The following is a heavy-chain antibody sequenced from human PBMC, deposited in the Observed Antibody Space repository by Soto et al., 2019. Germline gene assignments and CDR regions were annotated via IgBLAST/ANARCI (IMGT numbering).Heavy chain of an antibody. V-gene: IGHV3-33*06. CDR3: AKNLITMVRGVLPNYYGMDV. CDR1: GFTFSSYG. J-gene: IGHJ6*02. D-gene: IGHD3-10*01. Sequence: GGSLRLSCAASGFTFSSYGMHWVRQAPGKGLEWVAVIWYDGSNKYYADSVKGRFTISRDNSKNTLYLQMNSLRAEDTAVYYCAKNLITMVRGVLPNYYGMDVWGQGTTVTVSS. CDR2: IWYDGSNK.